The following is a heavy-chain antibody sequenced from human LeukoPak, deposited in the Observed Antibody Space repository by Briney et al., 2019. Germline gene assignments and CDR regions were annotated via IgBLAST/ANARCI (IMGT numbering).Heavy chain of an antibody. D-gene: IGHD6-6*01. CDR2: INHSGST. V-gene: IGHV4-34*01. CDR1: GGSFSGCY. J-gene: IGHJ6*02. CDR3: ARLASVNYYYYGMDV. Sequence: PSETLSLTCAVYGGSFSGCYWSWIRQPPGKGLEWIGEINHSGSTNYNPSLKSRVTISVDTSKNQFSLKLSSVTAADTAVYYCARLASVNYYYYGMDVRGQGTTVTVSS.